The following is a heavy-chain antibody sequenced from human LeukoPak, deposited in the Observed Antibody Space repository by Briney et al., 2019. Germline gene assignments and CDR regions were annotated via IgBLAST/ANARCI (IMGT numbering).Heavy chain of an antibody. V-gene: IGHV4-4*07. Sequence: SETLSLTCTVSGGSISNYYWSWTRQPAGKGLEWIGHIYSSGSTNYNPSLKSRVTMSLDTSNKQFSLKLNSVTAADTAVYYCGRALGSGSYIDFWGQGTLVTVSS. D-gene: IGHD1-26*01. CDR2: IYSSGST. CDR1: GGSISNYY. J-gene: IGHJ4*02. CDR3: GRALGSGSYIDF.